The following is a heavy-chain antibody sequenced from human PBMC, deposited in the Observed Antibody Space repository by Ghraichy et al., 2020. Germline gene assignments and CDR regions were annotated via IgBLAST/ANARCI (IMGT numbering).Heavy chain of an antibody. CDR3: ARTQWLVQYWYFDI. V-gene: IGHV3-23*01. Sequence: GGSLRLSCAASGFTFSIYAMTWVRQAPGKGLEWVSTIGGSGDGTYYADSVKGRFTISRDNSKNTLSLQMNSLRAEDTAVYYCARTQWLVQYWYFDIWGRGTLVTVSS. D-gene: IGHD6-19*01. J-gene: IGHJ2*01. CDR2: IGGSGDGT. CDR1: GFTFSIYA.